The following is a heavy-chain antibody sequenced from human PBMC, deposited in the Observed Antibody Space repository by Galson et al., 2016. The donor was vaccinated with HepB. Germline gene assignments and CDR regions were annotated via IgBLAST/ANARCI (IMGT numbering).Heavy chain of an antibody. D-gene: IGHD1-26*01. CDR1: GFTLTNFW. V-gene: IGHV3-74*01. Sequence: SLRLSCVASGFTLTNFWMHWVRQTPGKGLVWVSRINKDGSVIDYADSVKGRFTISRDNAKNSLSLQMTSLRAEDTAVYQCVREVGAPGSFVWGQGTMVTVS. CDR3: VREVGAPGSFV. J-gene: IGHJ3*01. CDR2: INKDGSVI.